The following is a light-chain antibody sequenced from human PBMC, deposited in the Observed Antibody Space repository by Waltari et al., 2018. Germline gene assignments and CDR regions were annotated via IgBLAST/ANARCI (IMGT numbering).Light chain of an antibody. Sequence: EIMMTQSPATLSVSPGERATLSCRASQSVSSNLAWYQQKPGQAPRLLIYGASTRATDIPARFSGSVSGTEFTLTISSLQSEDFAVYYCQQYSTWPLTFGGGTKVEIK. J-gene: IGKJ4*01. CDR3: QQYSTWPLT. CDR2: GAS. V-gene: IGKV3-15*01. CDR1: QSVSSN.